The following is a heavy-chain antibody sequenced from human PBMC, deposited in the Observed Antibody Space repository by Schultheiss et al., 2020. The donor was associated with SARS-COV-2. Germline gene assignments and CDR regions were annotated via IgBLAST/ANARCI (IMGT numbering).Heavy chain of an antibody. CDR2: IIPIFGTA. Sequence: SVKVSCKASGYTFTSYAMHWVRQAPGQGLEWMGGIIPIFGTANYAQKFQGRVTITADESTSTAYMELSSLRSEDTAVYYCARSRRPQTYNWFDPWGQGTLVTVSS. CDR3: ARSRRPQTYNWFDP. J-gene: IGHJ5*02. V-gene: IGHV1-69*13. CDR1: GYTFTSYA.